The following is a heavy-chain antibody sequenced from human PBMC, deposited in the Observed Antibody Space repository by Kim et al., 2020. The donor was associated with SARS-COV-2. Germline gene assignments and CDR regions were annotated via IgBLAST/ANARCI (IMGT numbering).Heavy chain of an antibody. CDR1: GFTFSSYG. D-gene: IGHD3-3*01. V-gene: IGHV3-30*18. CDR2: ISYDGSNK. CDR3: AKELNQKLRFLESRLYYYYYGMDV. Sequence: GGSLRLSCAASGFTFSSYGMHWVRQAPGKGLEWVAVISYDGSNKYYADSVKGRFTISRDNSKNTLYLQMNSLRAEDTAVYYCAKELNQKLRFLESRLYYYYYGMDVWGQGTTVTVSS. J-gene: IGHJ6*02.